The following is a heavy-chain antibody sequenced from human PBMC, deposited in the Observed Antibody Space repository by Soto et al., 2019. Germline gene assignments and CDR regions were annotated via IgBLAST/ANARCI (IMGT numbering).Heavy chain of an antibody. D-gene: IGHD2-21*02. V-gene: IGHV4-30-2*01. CDR2: IYHSGST. Sequence: SETLSLTCAVSGGSISSGGYSWSWIRQPPGKGLEWIGYIYHSGSTYYNPSLKSRVTISVDRSKNQFSLKLSSVTAADTAVYYCARGGGAYCGGDCYLDYWGQGTLVTVSS. J-gene: IGHJ4*02. CDR3: ARGGGAYCGGDCYLDY. CDR1: GGSISSGGYS.